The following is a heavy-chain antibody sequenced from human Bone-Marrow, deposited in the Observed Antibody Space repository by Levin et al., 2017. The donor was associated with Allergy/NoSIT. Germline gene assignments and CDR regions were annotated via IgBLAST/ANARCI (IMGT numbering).Heavy chain of an antibody. V-gene: IGHV6-1*01. CDR2: TYYRSKWYN. CDR3: ARARFVLSYGSGSYYMYYYYYDGMDV. Sequence: SETLSLTCAISGDSVSSNSAAWNWIRQSPSRGLEWLGRTYYRSKWYNDYAVSVKSRITINPDTSKNQFSLQLNSVTPEDTAVYYCARARFVLSYGSGSYYMYYYYYDGMDVWGQGTTVTVSS. D-gene: IGHD3-10*01. J-gene: IGHJ6*02. CDR1: GDSVSSNSAA.